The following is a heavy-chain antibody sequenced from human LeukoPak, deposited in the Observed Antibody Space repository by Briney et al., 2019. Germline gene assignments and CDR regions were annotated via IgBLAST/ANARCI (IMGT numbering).Heavy chain of an antibody. V-gene: IGHV3-23*01. CDR1: GFTFSTYA. J-gene: IGHJ4*02. CDR2: ISDSGVNK. D-gene: IGHD6-13*01. Sequence: PGGSLRLSCAASGFTFSTYAMTWVRQAPGKGLEWVSLISDSGVNKHYADSVKGRFTISRDNSKNTVSLQMNSLRAEDTAVYYCAIYQQQPRLGSDYWGQGTLVTVSS. CDR3: AIYQQQPRLGSDY.